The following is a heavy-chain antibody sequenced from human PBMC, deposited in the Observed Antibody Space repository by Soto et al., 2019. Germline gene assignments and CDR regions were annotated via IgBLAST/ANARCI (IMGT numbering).Heavy chain of an antibody. CDR2: ISENGGST. J-gene: IGHJ4*01. CDR1: GFTFSNYA. D-gene: IGHD4-17*01. CDR3: AKRTSVPGGHLDDY. Sequence: GGSLRLSCAASGFTFSNYAMSWVRQAPGKGLEWVSAISENGGSTYYADSVKGRFTISRDNSKSALSLQMNSLRAEDTAVYYCAKRTSVPGGHLDDYWGHGXLVTVHS. V-gene: IGHV3-23*01.